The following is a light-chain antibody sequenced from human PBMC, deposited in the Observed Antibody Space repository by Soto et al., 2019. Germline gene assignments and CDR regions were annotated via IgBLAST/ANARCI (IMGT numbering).Light chain of an antibody. CDR2: AAF. CDR1: QSISSY. J-gene: IGKJ1*01. Sequence: DIQMTQSPSSLSPSVVDIVTITCPASQSISSYLNWYQQKPGKAPNLLIHAAFNLQSGVPSRFSGSGSGTDFTLTISSLQPEDFATYYCQQSYSFPRTFGQGTKVDIK. V-gene: IGKV1-39*01. CDR3: QQSYSFPRT.